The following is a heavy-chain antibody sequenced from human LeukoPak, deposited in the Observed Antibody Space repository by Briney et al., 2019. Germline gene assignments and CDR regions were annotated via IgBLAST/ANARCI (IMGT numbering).Heavy chain of an antibody. J-gene: IGHJ6*02. CDR1: GFTFSSYA. CDR2: ISGSGGST. CDR3: AKGQTGSGYNYYYYGMDV. D-gene: IGHD5-12*01. Sequence: GGSLRLSCAASGFTFSSYAMSWVRQAPGKGLEWVSAISGSGGSTYYAGSVKGRFTISRDNSKNTLYLQMNSLRAEDTAVYYCAKGQTGSGYNYYYYGMDVWGQGTTVTVSS. V-gene: IGHV3-23*01.